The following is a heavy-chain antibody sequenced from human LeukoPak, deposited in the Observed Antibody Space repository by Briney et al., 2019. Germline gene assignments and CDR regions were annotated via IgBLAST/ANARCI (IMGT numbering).Heavy chain of an antibody. CDR2: IYYSGST. V-gene: IGHV4-39*07. CDR1: GGSISSSSYS. Sequence: SETLSLTCTVSGGSISSSSYSWGWIPQPPGKGLGWIGSIYYSGSTYYNPSLKSRVTISVDTSKNQFSLKLSSVTAADTAVYYCAREPGGWFKGYGVWGQGTLVTVSS. J-gene: IGHJ4*02. CDR3: AREPGGWFKGYGV. D-gene: IGHD6-19*01.